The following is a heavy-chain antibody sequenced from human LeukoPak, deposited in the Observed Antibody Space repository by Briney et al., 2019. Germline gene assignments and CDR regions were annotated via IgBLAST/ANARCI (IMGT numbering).Heavy chain of an antibody. Sequence: SETLSLTCTVSGGSISSYYWSWIRQPAGKGLEWIGRIYTSGSTNYNPSLKSRVTMSVDTSKNQFSLKLSSVTAADTAVYYCARVSGYGSGMENYYYMDVWGKGTTVTVSS. CDR1: GGSISSYY. J-gene: IGHJ6*03. CDR3: ARVSGYGSGMENYYYMDV. D-gene: IGHD3-10*01. V-gene: IGHV4-4*07. CDR2: IYTSGST.